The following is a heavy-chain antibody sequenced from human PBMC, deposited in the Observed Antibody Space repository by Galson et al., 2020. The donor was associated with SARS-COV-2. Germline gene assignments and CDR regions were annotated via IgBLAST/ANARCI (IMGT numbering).Heavy chain of an antibody. CDR1: GYSYTSYR. J-gene: IGHJ2*01. D-gene: IGHD6-19*01. Sequence: GESLKIPCRTSGYSYTSYRIGLAPPMPGKGLEWIGVIQPGDSYTRYSPSFQGQVTISAHKSISSAYLQWISLKASDTAMYYCASTGSGWYGWYFDLWGRGTLVTVSS. CDR3: ASTGSGWYGWYFDL. V-gene: IGHV5-51*01. CDR2: IQPGDSYT.